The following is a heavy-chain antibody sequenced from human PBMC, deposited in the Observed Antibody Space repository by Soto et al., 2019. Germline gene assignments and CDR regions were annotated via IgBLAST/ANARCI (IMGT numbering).Heavy chain of an antibody. Sequence: QVQLVQSGAEVKKPGASVKVSCKASGYTLTSYAMHWVRQAPGQRLEWMGWINAGNGNTKYSQKFQGRVTITGDTAASTAYMELISLRPEDTAVYYCARDVAAAGLDYWGQGTLVTVSS. CDR1: GYTLTSYA. D-gene: IGHD6-13*01. CDR3: ARDVAAAGLDY. CDR2: INAGNGNT. V-gene: IGHV1-3*01. J-gene: IGHJ4*02.